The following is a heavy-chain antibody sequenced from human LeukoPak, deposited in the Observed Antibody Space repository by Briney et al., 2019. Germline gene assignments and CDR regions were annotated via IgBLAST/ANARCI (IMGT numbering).Heavy chain of an antibody. V-gene: IGHV4-39*07. CDR1: GGSISTTNNY. Sequence: SETLSLTCTVSGGSISTTNNYWGWIRQSPGKGLEWFGCVYYSGSTYYNPSLKSRVTISVDTSKNQFSLKLSSVTAADTAVYYCARDILSGYDFVDDYWGQGTLVTVSS. CDR3: ARDILSGYDFVDDY. J-gene: IGHJ4*02. CDR2: VYYSGST. D-gene: IGHD5-12*01.